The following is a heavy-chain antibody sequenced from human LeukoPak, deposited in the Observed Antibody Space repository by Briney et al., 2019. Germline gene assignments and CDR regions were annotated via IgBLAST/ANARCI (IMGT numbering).Heavy chain of an antibody. D-gene: IGHD3-10*01. V-gene: IGHV3-23*01. CDR2: ISGSGGST. Sequence: QTGGSLRLSCAASGFTFSSYAMSWVRQAPGKGLEWVSAISGSGGSTYYADAVKGRFTIYRDNSKNTLYLQMNSLRAEDKAVYYCAKDRVTMVRGVISVVDYWGQGVLVTVSS. CDR3: AKDRVTMVRGVISVVDY. CDR1: GFTFSSYA. J-gene: IGHJ4*02.